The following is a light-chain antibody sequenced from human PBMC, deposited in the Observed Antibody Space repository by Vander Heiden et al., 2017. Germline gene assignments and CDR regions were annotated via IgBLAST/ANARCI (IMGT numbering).Light chain of an antibody. Sequence: DTVMTQPPLSLPGTSGKPAPISSSSSQSIPHSNGYNYLDWYLQKPGQSPQLLIYLGSNRASGVPDRFSGSGSGTDFTLKISRVEAEDVGVYYCMQALQTPDTFGQGTKLEIK. J-gene: IGKJ2*01. V-gene: IGKV2-28*01. CDR1: QSIPHSNGYNY. CDR2: LGS. CDR3: MQALQTPDT.